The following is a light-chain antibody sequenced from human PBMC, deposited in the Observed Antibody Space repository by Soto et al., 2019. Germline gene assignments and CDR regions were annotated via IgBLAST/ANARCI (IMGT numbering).Light chain of an antibody. V-gene: IGKV3-15*01. J-gene: IGKJ4*01. Sequence: EIVLTPSPATLSFSPVERATLSCRASQSLTSYLAWYQQKPDQAPRLLIYGISTRATDIPARFSGSGSGTEFTLTISSLQSEDFAVYYCQQYNDWPPLTFGGGTKVDIK. CDR2: GIS. CDR1: QSLTSY. CDR3: QQYNDWPPLT.